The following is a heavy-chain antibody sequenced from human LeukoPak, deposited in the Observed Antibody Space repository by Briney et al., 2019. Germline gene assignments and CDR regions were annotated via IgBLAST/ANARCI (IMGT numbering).Heavy chain of an antibody. CDR1: GFTVSRNY. D-gene: IGHD5-24*01. CDR2: IYIDGNT. Sequence: GGSLRLSSAASGFTVSRNYMSWVRQAPGKGLEWVSVIYIDGNTYYVDSVRGRFTISRDNSKNTVYLQMNSLRAEDTAVYYCARGDGYNFFDSWGQGTLVTVSS. CDR3: ARGDGYNFFDS. J-gene: IGHJ4*02. V-gene: IGHV3-66*01.